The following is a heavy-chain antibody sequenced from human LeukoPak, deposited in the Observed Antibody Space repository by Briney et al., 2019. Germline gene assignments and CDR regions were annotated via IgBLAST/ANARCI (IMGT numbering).Heavy chain of an antibody. Sequence: GESLKISCKGSGYSFTSYWIGWVRQMPGKGLEWMGIIYPGDSDTRYSPSFQGQVTISADKSIGTAYLQWSSLKASDTAMYYCARPSGEYSSGWYPPGYWGQGTLVTVSS. CDR3: ARPSGEYSSGWYPPGY. J-gene: IGHJ4*02. D-gene: IGHD6-19*01. CDR1: GYSFTSYW. CDR2: IYPGDSDT. V-gene: IGHV5-51*01.